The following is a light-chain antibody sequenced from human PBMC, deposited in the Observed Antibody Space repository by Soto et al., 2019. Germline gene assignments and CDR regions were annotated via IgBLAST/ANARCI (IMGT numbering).Light chain of an antibody. V-gene: IGKV3D-15*01. Sequence: EMVMTQSPAILYVSPGESATLSCRASQSVNSNYLAWYQQHPGQPPRLIIYGISTRDTGIHARFSCSGAGTDFSLTISSLQSEDFAVDYCQQYSKWPITFGQGTRLEIK. CDR3: QQYSKWPIT. CDR2: GIS. CDR1: QSVNSN. J-gene: IGKJ5*01.